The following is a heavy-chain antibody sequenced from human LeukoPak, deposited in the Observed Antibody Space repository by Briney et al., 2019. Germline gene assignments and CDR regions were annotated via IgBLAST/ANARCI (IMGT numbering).Heavy chain of an antibody. Sequence: ASVKVSCKASGYSFTSYYMHWVRQAPGQGLEWMGIINPSGGSASYAQKFQGRVTMTSDTSTSTVYMEVSSLRSEDTAVYYCARVFTPGRFDYWGRGTLVTVSS. V-gene: IGHV1-46*01. J-gene: IGHJ4*02. CDR3: ARVFTPGRFDY. CDR2: INPSGGSA. CDR1: GYSFTSYY.